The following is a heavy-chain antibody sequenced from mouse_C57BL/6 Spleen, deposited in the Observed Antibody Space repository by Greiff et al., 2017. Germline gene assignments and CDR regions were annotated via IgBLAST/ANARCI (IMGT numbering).Heavy chain of an antibody. CDR2: IDPENGDT. CDR1: GFNIKDDY. D-gene: IGHD1-1*01. Sequence: VQLQQSGAELVRPGASVKLSCTASGFNIKDDYMHWVKQRPEQGLEWIGWIDPENGDTEYASKFQGKATITADTSSNTAYLQLSSLTSEDTAVYYCTTFTTVDAMDYWGQGTSVTVSS. J-gene: IGHJ4*01. CDR3: TTFTTVDAMDY. V-gene: IGHV14-4*01.